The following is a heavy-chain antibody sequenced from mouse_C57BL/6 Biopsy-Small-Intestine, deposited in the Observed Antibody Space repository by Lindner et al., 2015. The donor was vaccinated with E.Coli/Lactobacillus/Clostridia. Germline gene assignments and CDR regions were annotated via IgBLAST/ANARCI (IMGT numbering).Heavy chain of an antibody. V-gene: IGHV1-54*01. Sequence: VQLHESGAELVRPGTSVKVSCKASGYALTNYLIEWVKQRPGQGLEWIGVINPGSGGTNYNEKFKGKATLTADKSSSTAYMQLSSLTSEDSAVYFCARNRTYAMDYWGQGTSVTVSS. CDR1: GYALTNYL. CDR3: ARNRTYAMDY. J-gene: IGHJ4*01. CDR2: INPGSGGT.